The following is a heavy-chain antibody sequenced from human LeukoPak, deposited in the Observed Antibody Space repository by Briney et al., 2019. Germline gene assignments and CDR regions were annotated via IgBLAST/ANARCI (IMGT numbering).Heavy chain of an antibody. CDR3: TKARFSSSWYSEDWFDP. D-gene: IGHD6-13*01. CDR1: GFSFDDYA. CDR2: ISWNSGTI. Sequence: GGSLRLSCAVSGFSFDDYAMHWVRHAPGKCLEWVSGISWNSGTIGYADSVKGRFTISRDNAKNSLFLQMNSLRSEDTALYYCTKARFSSSWYSEDWFDPWGQGTLVTVSS. J-gene: IGHJ5*02. V-gene: IGHV3-9*01.